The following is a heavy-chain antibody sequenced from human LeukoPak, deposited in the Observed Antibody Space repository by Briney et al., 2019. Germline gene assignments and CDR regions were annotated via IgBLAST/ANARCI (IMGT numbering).Heavy chain of an antibody. CDR2: ISAYNGNT. CDR1: GYTFTSYG. V-gene: IGHV1-18*01. Sequence: ASVKVSCKASGYTFTSYGISWVRQAPGQGLEWMGWISAYNGNTNYAQKLQGRVTMTTDTSTSTAYMELRSLRSDDTAVYYCARVQITMIVVVINPLDYWGQGTLVTVSS. CDR3: ARVQITMIVVVINPLDY. D-gene: IGHD3-22*01. J-gene: IGHJ4*02.